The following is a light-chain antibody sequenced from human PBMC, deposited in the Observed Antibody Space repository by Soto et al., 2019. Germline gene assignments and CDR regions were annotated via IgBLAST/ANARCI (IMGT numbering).Light chain of an antibody. CDR3: SSYTTTSTYV. CDR2: EVT. Sequence: QSALTQPASVSGSPGQSITISCTGTSSDVGGYDYVSWYQQHPGKAPKFLIYEVTNRPSGVSHRFSGSKSGNTASLTISGLQAEDEADYYCSSYTTTSTYVFGTGTKVPVL. J-gene: IGLJ1*01. V-gene: IGLV2-14*01. CDR1: SSDVGGYDY.